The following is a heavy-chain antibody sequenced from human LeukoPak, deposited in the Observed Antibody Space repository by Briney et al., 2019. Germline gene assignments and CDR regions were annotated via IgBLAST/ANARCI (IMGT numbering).Heavy chain of an antibody. J-gene: IGHJ4*02. CDR2: INHSGST. D-gene: IGHD3-10*01. V-gene: IGHV4-34*01. CDR3: ARRGDYYFDY. CDR1: GGSFSGYY. Sequence: SETLSLTCGVYGGSFSGYYWSWIRQPPGKGLEWIGEINHSGSTNYNPSLKSRDTISIDTSKDHFFLRLSSVTAADTATYYCARRGDYYFDYWGQGTLVTVSS.